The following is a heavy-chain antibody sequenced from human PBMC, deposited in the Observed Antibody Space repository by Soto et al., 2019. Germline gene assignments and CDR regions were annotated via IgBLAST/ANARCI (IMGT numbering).Heavy chain of an antibody. CDR1: GCSFTSYW. Sequence: GESLKISCKGSGCSFTSYWISWVRQMPGKGLEWMGRIDPSDSYTNYSPSFQGHVTISADKSISTAYLQWSSLKASDTAMYYCARTNYYYGSSGYRSYYFDYWGQGTLVTVSS. D-gene: IGHD3-22*01. CDR2: IDPSDSYT. V-gene: IGHV5-10-1*01. J-gene: IGHJ4*02. CDR3: ARTNYYYGSSGYRSYYFDY.